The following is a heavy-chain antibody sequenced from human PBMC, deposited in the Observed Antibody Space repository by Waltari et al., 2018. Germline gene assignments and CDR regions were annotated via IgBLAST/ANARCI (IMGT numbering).Heavy chain of an antibody. CDR1: GYTFTNYW. Sequence: EVQLVQSGAEVKKPGEFLKISCKGSGYTFTNYWIGWLRQLPGKGLGWMGTTNPVDSATRYNPSFQGQVTISADKSISTAYLQWSSLKASDTAMYYCARLHEGYSYGYQDYWGQGTLVTVSS. CDR2: TNPVDSAT. CDR3: ARLHEGYSYGYQDY. D-gene: IGHD5-18*01. V-gene: IGHV5-51*01. J-gene: IGHJ4*02.